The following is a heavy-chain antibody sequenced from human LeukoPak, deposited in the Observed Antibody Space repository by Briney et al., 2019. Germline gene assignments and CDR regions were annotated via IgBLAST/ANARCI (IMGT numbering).Heavy chain of an antibody. Sequence: GGSLRLSCAASGFTFSSYSMNWVRQAPGKGLEWVSSISSSSSYIYYADSVKGRFTISRDNAKNSLYLRMNSLRAEDTAVYYCARRRYYYDSSGYYYSHNDYWGQGTLVTVSS. CDR2: ISSSSSYI. D-gene: IGHD3-22*01. V-gene: IGHV3-21*01. CDR3: ARRRYYYDSSGYYYSHNDY. J-gene: IGHJ4*02. CDR1: GFTFSSYS.